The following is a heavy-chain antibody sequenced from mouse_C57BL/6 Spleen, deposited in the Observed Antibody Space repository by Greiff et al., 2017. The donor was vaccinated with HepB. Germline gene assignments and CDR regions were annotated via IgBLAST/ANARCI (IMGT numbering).Heavy chain of an antibody. D-gene: IGHD1-1*01. V-gene: IGHV1-64*01. CDR1: GYTFTSYW. J-gene: IGHJ1*03. CDR2: IHPNSGST. CDR3: AITTVVANWYFDV. Sequence: QVHVKQPGAELVKPGASVKLSCKASGYTFTSYWMHWVKQRPGQGLEWIGMIHPNSGSTNYNEKFKSKATLTVDKSSSTAYMQLSSLTSEDSAVYYCAITTVVANWYFDVWGTGTTVTVSS.